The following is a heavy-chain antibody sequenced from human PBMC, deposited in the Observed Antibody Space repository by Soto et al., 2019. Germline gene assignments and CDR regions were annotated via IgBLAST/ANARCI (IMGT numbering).Heavy chain of an antibody. CDR2: IDRFGSTV. V-gene: IGHV3-48*04. CDR1: GFSLSTYT. J-gene: IGHJ4*02. CDR3: ATGRGYIIES. Sequence: GGSLRLSCVASGFSLSTYTMNWVRQAPGKGLEWVSNIDRFGSTVYYIESVQGRFSISRDNAGNTLSLQMNSLRADDTGMYYCATGRGYIIESWGPGTLVTVSS. D-gene: IGHD3-16*02.